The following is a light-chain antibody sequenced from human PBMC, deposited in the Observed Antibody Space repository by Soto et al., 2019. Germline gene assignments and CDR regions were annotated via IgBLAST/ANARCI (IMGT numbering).Light chain of an antibody. J-gene: IGLJ3*02. CDR3: SSYTNTYIWV. V-gene: IGLV2-8*01. Sequence: QSALTQPPSASGSPGQSVTISCTGTSSDVGGYNYVSWYQQHPGKVPKLMIYEVTKRPSGVPDRFSGSKSGNTASLTVSGLQAEDEADYYCSSYTNTYIWVFGGGTKVTVL. CDR2: EVT. CDR1: SSDVGGYNY.